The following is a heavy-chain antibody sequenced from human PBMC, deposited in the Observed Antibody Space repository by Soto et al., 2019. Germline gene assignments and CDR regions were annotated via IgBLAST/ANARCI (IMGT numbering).Heavy chain of an antibody. V-gene: IGHV1-69*12. CDR2: LIPMFGTA. D-gene: IGHD5-18*01. Sequence: QVQLVQSGAEVKKPESSVKVSCKAPGGTFSTYAISWVRQAPGQGLEWMGGLIPMFGTANYAQRFQARVTITADASTNTVYMELSSLRSEDTAVYFCASGIQLWLRRINNGYSGWGQGTLVTVSS. CDR1: GGTFSTYA. J-gene: IGHJ4*02. CDR3: ASGIQLWLRRINNGYSG.